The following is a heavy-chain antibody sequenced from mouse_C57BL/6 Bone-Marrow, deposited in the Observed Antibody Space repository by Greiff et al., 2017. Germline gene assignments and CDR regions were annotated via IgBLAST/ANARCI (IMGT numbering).Heavy chain of an antibody. D-gene: IGHD2-2*01. V-gene: IGHV5-17*01. CDR3: ARGDYAYEGAWFAY. CDR1: GFTFSDYG. Sequence: EVKLVESGGGLVKPGGSLTLSCAASGFTFSDYGMHWVRQAPEKGLKWVAYISSGSSTIYYTDTVKGRFTISRANAKNTLFLQMTSLRSEDTAMYYCARGDYAYEGAWFAYWGQGTLVTVSA. J-gene: IGHJ3*01. CDR2: ISSGSSTI.